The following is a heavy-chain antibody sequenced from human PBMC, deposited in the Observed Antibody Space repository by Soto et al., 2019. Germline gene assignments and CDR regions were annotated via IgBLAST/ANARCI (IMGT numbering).Heavy chain of an antibody. CDR1: GGSVSSGSYY. V-gene: IGHV4-61*01. D-gene: IGHD3-3*01. Sequence: NPSETLSLTCTVSGGSVSSGSYYWSWIRQPPGKGLEWIGYIYYSGSTNYNPSLKSRVTISVDTSKNQFSLKLSSVTAADTAVYYCAAEDARVRVFVGREADYWGQGTLVTVSS. CDR2: IYYSGST. CDR3: AAEDARVRVFVGREADY. J-gene: IGHJ4*02.